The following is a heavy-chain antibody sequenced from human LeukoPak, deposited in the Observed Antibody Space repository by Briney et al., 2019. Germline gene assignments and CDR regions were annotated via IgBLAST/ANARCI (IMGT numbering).Heavy chain of an antibody. CDR3: ARAGYGGLYYYYYMDV. D-gene: IGHD4-23*01. V-gene: IGHV3-21*01. J-gene: IGHJ6*03. CDR2: ISSSSSYI. CDR1: GFTFSSYS. Sequence: PGGSLRLSCAASGFTFSSYSMNWVRQAPGKGLEWVSSISSSSSYIYYADSVKGRFTISRDNAKNSLYLQMNSLRAEDTAVYYCARAGYGGLYYYYYMDVWGKGTTVTISS.